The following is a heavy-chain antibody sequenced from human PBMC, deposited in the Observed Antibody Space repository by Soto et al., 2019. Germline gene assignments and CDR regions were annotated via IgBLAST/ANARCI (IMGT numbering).Heavy chain of an antibody. D-gene: IGHD3-10*01. J-gene: IGHJ6*02. CDR1: GYTFTSYY. V-gene: IGHV1-46*01. CDR2: INPSGGST. Sequence: GASVKVSCKASGYTFTSYYMHWVRQAPGQGLEWMGIINPSGGSTSYAQKFQGRVTMTRDTSTSTVYMELSSLRSEDTAVYYCARDHVLLWFGENPSGMDVWGQGTTVTVSS. CDR3: ARDHVLLWFGENPSGMDV.